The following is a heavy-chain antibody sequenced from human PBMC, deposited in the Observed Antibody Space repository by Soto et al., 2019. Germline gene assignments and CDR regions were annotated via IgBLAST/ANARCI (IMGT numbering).Heavy chain of an antibody. CDR3: ARGIRNSGSYMGLKYYYGMDV. D-gene: IGHD1-26*01. CDR2: IYYSGST. V-gene: IGHV4-31*03. J-gene: IGHJ6*02. Sequence: PSETLSLTCTVSGGSISSGGYYWSWIRQHPGKGLEWIGYIYYSGSTYYNPSLKSRVTISVDTSKNQFSLKLSSVTAADTAVYYCARGIRNSGSYMGLKYYYGMDVWGQGTTVTVSS. CDR1: GGSISSGGYY.